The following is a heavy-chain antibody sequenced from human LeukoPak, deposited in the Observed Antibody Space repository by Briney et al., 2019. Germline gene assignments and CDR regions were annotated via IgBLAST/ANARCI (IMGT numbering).Heavy chain of an antibody. D-gene: IGHD5-18*01. CDR1: GFTFSSYA. J-gene: IGHJ4*02. V-gene: IGHV3-23*01. CDR2: ISGSGGST. CDR3: AKDRSYSYGYSYFDY. Sequence: GGSLRLSCAASGFTFSSYAMSWVRQAPGKGLEWVSAISGSGGSTYYADSVKGRLTISRDNSKNTLYLQMNSLRAEDTAVYYCAKDRSYSYGYSYFDYWGQGTLVTVSS.